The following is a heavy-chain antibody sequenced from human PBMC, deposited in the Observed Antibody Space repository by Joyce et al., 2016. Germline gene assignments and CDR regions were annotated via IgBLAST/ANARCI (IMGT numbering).Heavy chain of an antibody. CDR1: GFTFSGHS. Sequence: QVKLVESGGGVVQPGRSLRLSCAASGFTFSGHSMHWCRQAPGKGLDWVAIISYDGKNTYYGDSMKGRFTISRDNSKNTVYLQVDSLRTEDTAVYYCARDGPKTTWDPGYYFDFWGQGTLVTVSS. J-gene: IGHJ4*02. CDR2: ISYDGKNT. V-gene: IGHV3-30*04. CDR3: ARDGPKTTWDPGYYFDF. D-gene: IGHD1-14*01.